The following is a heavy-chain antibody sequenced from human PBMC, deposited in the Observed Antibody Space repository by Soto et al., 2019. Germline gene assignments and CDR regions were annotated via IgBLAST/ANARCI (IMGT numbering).Heavy chain of an antibody. Sequence: ASVKVSCKTSGYTFSNYGINWVRQAPGQGLEWRGWISGYNGNTNYAQTVQGRVTMTTDTSTGTVYMELRSLKSDDTAIYYCSRFIMVGGWFDPNYYHGMDVWRQGSTVTVS. CDR2: ISGYNGNT. CDR1: GYTFSNYG. D-gene: IGHD6-19*01. J-gene: IGHJ6*02. V-gene: IGHV1-18*01. CDR3: SRFIMVGGWFDPNYYHGMDV.